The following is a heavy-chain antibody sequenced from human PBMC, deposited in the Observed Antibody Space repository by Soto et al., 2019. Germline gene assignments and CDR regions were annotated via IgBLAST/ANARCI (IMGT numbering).Heavy chain of an antibody. CDR1: GDSVSSNSAA. D-gene: IGHD3-10*01. CDR3: AGSFSGRGGMDV. Sequence: SQTLSLPCVISGDSVSSNSAAWNWIRQSPSRGLEWLGRTYYRSKWYNDYAVSVKSRLTINPDTSKHQFSLQLNSVTPEDTAVYYCAGSFSGRGGMDVWGQGTSVTVSS. CDR2: TYYRSKWYN. J-gene: IGHJ6*02. V-gene: IGHV6-1*01.